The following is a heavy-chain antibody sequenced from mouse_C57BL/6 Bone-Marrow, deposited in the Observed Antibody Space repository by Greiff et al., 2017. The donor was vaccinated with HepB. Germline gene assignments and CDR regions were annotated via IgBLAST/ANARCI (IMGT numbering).Heavy chain of an antibody. CDR1: GYTFTDYE. V-gene: IGHV1-15*01. CDR2: IDPETGGT. CDR3: TRDSYYYAMDY. D-gene: IGHD2-12*01. Sequence: QVQLQQSGAELVRPGASVTLSCKASGYTFTDYEMHWVKQTPVHGLEWIGAIDPETGGTAYTQKFKGKAILTADKSSSTAYMELRSLTSEDSAVYYCTRDSYYYAMDYWGQGTSVTVSS. J-gene: IGHJ4*01.